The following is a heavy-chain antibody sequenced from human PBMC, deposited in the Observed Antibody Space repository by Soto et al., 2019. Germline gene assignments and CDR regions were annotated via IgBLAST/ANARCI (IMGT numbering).Heavy chain of an antibody. CDR3: AKDRRDIVALIDY. Sequence: EQLVESGGGVVQPGRSLRLSCAASGFTFSSYGMHWVRQAPGKGLEWVAVISYDGSNKYYADSVKGRFTISRDNSKNTLYLQMNSLRAEDTAVYYCAKDRRDIVALIDYWGQGTLVTVSS. J-gene: IGHJ4*02. D-gene: IGHD2-15*01. V-gene: IGHV3-30*18. CDR2: ISYDGSNK. CDR1: GFTFSSYG.